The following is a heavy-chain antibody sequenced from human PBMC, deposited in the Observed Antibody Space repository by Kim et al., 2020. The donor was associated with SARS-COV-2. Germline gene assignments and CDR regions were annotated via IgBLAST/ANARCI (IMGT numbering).Heavy chain of an antibody. CDR2: INVGNGNT. CDR3: ATLERSGTVDY. Sequence: ASVKVSCKTSGYSFTIYSVHWVRQAPGQRLEWMGWINVGNGNTKYSQKFQGRVTITRDTSASTVYMELSRLRSEDTAVYYCATLERSGTVDYWGQGTLVTVSS. J-gene: IGHJ4*02. D-gene: IGHD6-25*01. CDR1: GYSFTIYS. V-gene: IGHV1-3*01.